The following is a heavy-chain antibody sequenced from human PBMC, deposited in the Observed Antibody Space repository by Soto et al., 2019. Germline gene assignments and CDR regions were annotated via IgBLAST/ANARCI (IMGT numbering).Heavy chain of an antibody. CDR3: ARDWELGY. J-gene: IGHJ4*02. D-gene: IGHD3-10*01. V-gene: IGHV1-46*01. CDR2: INPSGDAT. Sequence: ASVKVSCKASGFPFTTYYMHWVRQAPGQGLEWMGVINPSGDATTYAQNLQGRVTMTKDTSASTVYMELSSLRSEDTAVYYCARDWELGYWGQGTLVTVPQ. CDR1: GFPFTTYY.